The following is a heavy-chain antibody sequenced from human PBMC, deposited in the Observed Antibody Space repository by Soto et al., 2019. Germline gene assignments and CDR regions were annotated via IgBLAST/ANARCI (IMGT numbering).Heavy chain of an antibody. CDR1: VCSVRSYSHY. Sequence: SETLWRTCTFCVCSVRSYSHYLSCIRQTPWNWLEWIGYIYYTGSTNYNPSLKGRVTMSVDTSRDQVSLRLRSVTRADTAVYYCARAQTTLWIYASNGRSYYYGMEVCGKGHTVNVSS. J-gene: IGHJ6*04. D-gene: IGHD1-26*01. CDR2: IYYTGST. V-gene: IGHV4-61*01. CDR3: ARAQTTLWIYASNGRSYYYGMEV.